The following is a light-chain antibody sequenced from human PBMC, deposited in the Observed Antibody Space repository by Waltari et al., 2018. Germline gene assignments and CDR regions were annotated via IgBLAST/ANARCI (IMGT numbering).Light chain of an antibody. CDR1: QSVLYSSNKKNY. CDR3: QQYYSTPPTWT. Sequence: DIVMTQSPDSLAVSLGERATINCKSSQSVLYSSNKKNYLAWYQQKPGQPPKLLIYWASTRESVVPDRFSGSGSGTDFTLTISSLQAEDVAVYYCQQYYSTPPTWTFGQGTKVEIK. CDR2: WAS. J-gene: IGKJ1*01. V-gene: IGKV4-1*01.